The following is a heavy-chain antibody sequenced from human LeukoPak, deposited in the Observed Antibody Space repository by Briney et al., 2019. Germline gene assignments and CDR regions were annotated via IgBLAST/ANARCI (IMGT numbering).Heavy chain of an antibody. D-gene: IGHD1-26*01. V-gene: IGHV4-59*08. Sequence: SETLSLTCTVSGGSISNYYWTWIRQPPGQGLGWIGYIYYSGSTYYNPSLKSRVTISGDTSKNQFSLKLTSVTAADTAVFYCARLSGSPHPPFDYWGQGTLVTVSS. J-gene: IGHJ4*02. CDR3: ARLSGSPHPPFDY. CDR1: GGSISNYY. CDR2: IYYSGST.